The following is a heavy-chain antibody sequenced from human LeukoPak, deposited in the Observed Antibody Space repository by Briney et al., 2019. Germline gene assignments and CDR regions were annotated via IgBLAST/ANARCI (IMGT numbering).Heavy chain of an antibody. CDR1: GFTFGGYW. CDR3: ARDTENTDIWSGYAH. V-gene: IGHV3-7*01. CDR2: IQQDGSRK. J-gene: IGHJ4*02. D-gene: IGHD3-3*01. Sequence: TGGSLRLSCAASGFTFGGYWMSWVRQAPGKGLEWVANIQQDGSRKYYVDSVKGRFTISRDNAESSMYLQMNSLRAEDTAVYYCARDTENTDIWSGYAHWGQGALVTVSS.